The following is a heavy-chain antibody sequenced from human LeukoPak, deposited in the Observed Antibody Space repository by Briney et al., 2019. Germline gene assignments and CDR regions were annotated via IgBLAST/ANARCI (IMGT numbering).Heavy chain of an antibody. CDR2: INYSGST. CDR3: VRHPSTYGISPDHLDF. D-gene: IGHD3-10*01. Sequence: SDTLSLTCTVSGGSFSTTSYYWGWVRQPPGKGLEWIATINYSGSTYYNPSLLSRVTISVDPSKNQLSLNLTSMTAADTAVYYCVRHPSTYGISPDHLDFWGQGTLVTVSS. J-gene: IGHJ4*02. CDR1: GGSFSTTSYY. V-gene: IGHV4-39*01.